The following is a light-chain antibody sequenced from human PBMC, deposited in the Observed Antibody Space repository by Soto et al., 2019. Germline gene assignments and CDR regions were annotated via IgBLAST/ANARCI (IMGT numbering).Light chain of an antibody. Sequence: SYELTQPPSVSVSPGQTASITCSGDRLGNKYVCWYQQKPGQSPVLAIYQDNKRPSGIPERFSGSNSGNTATLTISGTQAMDEADYYCQAWDTSAYSVFGIGTKVTVL. J-gene: IGLJ1*01. CDR2: QDN. V-gene: IGLV3-1*01. CDR3: QAWDTSAYSV. CDR1: RLGNKY.